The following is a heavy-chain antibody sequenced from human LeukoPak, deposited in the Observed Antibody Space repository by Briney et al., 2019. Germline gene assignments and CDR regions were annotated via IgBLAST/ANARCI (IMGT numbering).Heavy chain of an antibody. CDR1: AGTFSNYA. Sequence: SVNVACKASAGTFSNYAISWVRQAAGQVREWVGWIIPIFGTSNYAPKSPGRVTTTADKSTRTGYMGLSSLRSEDTAVYYCEREGFGEIGMDVCSKGTTVTVHS. D-gene: IGHD3-10*01. CDR3: EREGFGEIGMDV. CDR2: IIPIFGTS. V-gene: IGHV1-69*06. J-gene: IGHJ6*04.